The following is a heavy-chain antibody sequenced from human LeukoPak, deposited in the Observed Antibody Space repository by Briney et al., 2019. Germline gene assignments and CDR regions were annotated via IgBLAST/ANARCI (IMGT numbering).Heavy chain of an antibody. Sequence: QTGGSLRLSCAASGFTVSSNYMSWVRQAPGKGLEWVSVIYSGGSTYYADSVKGRFTISRDNSKNTLYLQMNSLRAEDTAVYYCARDGYSSSWYENYFDYWGQGTLVTVSS. CDR2: IYSGGST. D-gene: IGHD6-13*01. V-gene: IGHV3-53*01. CDR1: GFTVSSNY. CDR3: ARDGYSSSWYENYFDY. J-gene: IGHJ4*02.